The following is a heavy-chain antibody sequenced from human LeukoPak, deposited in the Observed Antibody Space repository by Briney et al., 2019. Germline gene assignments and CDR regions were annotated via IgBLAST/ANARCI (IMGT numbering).Heavy chain of an antibody. D-gene: IGHD1-26*01. CDR1: GFTFSSYG. V-gene: IGHV3-23*01. CDR3: AKKYSTGLDP. J-gene: IGHJ5*02. CDR2: INGSGGST. Sequence: GGSLRLSCAASGFTFSSYGMHWVRQAPGKGLKWVSDINGSGGSTYYTDSVKGRFTISRDNSKNTLYLQMNSLRAEDTAIYYCAKKYSTGLDPWGQGTLVTVSS.